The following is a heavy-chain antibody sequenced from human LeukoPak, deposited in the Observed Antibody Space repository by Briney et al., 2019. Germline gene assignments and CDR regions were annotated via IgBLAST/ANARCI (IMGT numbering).Heavy chain of an antibody. Sequence: ASVKVSCKASGYTFTGYYMQWVRQAPGRGREWMGWINPNSGGTNYAQKFQGRVTMTRDTSISTAYMELSRLRSDDTAVYYCAPYLEPHDAFDIWGQGTMVTVSS. D-gene: IGHD1-20*01. V-gene: IGHV1-2*02. CDR2: INPNSGGT. CDR3: APYLEPHDAFDI. CDR1: GYTFTGYY. J-gene: IGHJ3*02.